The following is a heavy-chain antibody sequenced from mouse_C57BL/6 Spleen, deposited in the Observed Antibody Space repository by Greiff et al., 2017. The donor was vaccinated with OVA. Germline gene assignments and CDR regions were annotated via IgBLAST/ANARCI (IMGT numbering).Heavy chain of an antibody. D-gene: IGHD2-4*01. V-gene: IGHV1-50*01. CDR1: GYTFTSYW. CDR3: ARTYYDYEGFAY. CDR2: IDPSDSYT. J-gene: IGHJ3*01. Sequence: VQLQQPGAELVKPGASVKLSCKASGYTFTSYWMQWVKQRPGQGLEWIGEIDPSDSYTNYNQKFKGKATLTVDTSSSTAFMQLSSLTSEDSAVYYCARTYYDYEGFAYWGQGTLVTVSA.